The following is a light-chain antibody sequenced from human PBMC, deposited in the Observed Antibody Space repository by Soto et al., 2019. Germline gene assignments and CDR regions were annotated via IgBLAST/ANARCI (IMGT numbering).Light chain of an antibody. V-gene: IGLV1-44*01. CDR1: SSNIGSNT. J-gene: IGLJ1*01. Sequence: QSVLPQPPSASGTPGQRVTISCSGSSSNIGSNTVNWYQQLPGTAPKLLIYNNNQRPSGVPDRFSGSKSGTSAALAISGLQYEDEADYYCAAWDDSLNGLVFGTGTKLTVL. CDR3: AAWDDSLNGLV. CDR2: NNN.